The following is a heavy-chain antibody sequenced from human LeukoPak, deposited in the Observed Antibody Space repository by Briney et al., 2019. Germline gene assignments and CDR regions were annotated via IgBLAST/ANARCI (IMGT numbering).Heavy chain of an antibody. V-gene: IGHV1-58*02. CDR3: AAELYSGTYGRCCSFAF. CDR1: GFTFSNSA. CDR2: IIVGSGRT. J-gene: IGHJ4*02. Sequence: ASVKVSCKASGFTFSNSAIQWVRQARGQRLEWIGWIIVGSGRTHYAQNLQERLTITRDMSTNTAYMELSSLRSEDTAVYYCAAELYSGTYGRCCSFAFWGQGTPVTVSS. D-gene: IGHD1-26*01.